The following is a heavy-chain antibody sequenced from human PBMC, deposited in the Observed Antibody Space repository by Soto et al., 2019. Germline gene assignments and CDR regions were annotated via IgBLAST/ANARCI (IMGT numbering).Heavy chain of an antibody. J-gene: IGHJ4*02. CDR2: LNPSGGST. CDR3: ARVSFKSIAVAGRQEPGHFDY. V-gene: IGHV1-46*01. D-gene: IGHD6-19*01. Sequence: LEWMGILNPSGGSTSYSQKFQCRVTMTRDTSTSTVYMELSSLRSEDTAVYYCARVSFKSIAVAGRQEPGHFDYWGQGTLVTVYS.